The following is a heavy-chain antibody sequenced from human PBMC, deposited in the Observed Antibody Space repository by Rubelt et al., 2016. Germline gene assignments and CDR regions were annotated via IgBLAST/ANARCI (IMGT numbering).Heavy chain of an antibody. CDR2: IYYSGST. Sequence: QPQLQESGPGLVKPSETLSLTCTVSGGSISSSSYYWGWIRQPPGRGLEWIGSIYYSGSTLYNPSLKSRVTISVDTSKNQFSLKLSSVTAADTAVYFCANTGWIGNASYYYDVWGQGTTVTVSS. CDR3: ANTGWIGNASYYYDV. J-gene: IGHJ6*02. V-gene: IGHV4-39*01. CDR1: GGSISSSSYY. D-gene: IGHD1-26*01.